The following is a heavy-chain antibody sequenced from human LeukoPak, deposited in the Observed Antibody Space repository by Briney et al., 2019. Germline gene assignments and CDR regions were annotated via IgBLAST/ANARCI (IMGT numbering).Heavy chain of an antibody. V-gene: IGHV3-7*01. J-gene: IGHJ4*02. CDR2: IKSDGSET. CDR3: SRGYGGNYK. Sequence: PGGSLRLSCAASGFTFGSSWMSWVRQAPGKGLEWVANIKSDGSETYHVDSLKGRFTVSRDNAKNSLYLQMNSLGAEDTAVYYCSRGYGGNYKWGQGTLVTVSS. CDR1: GFTFGSSW. D-gene: IGHD1-26*01.